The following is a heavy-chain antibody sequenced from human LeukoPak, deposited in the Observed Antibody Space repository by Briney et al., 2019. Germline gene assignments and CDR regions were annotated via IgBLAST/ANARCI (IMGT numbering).Heavy chain of an antibody. J-gene: IGHJ5*02. D-gene: IGHD3-10*01. CDR2: IFSRGSS. Sequence: PSETLSLTCTVSGDSISDYYWSWIRQPPGKGLEWIGYIFSRGSSNYNPSLKSRVTISVDTSKNQLSLKLNSVTAADTAVYYCARSLGSRRSLDPWGQGTLVTVSS. CDR3: ARSLGSRRSLDP. V-gene: IGHV4-59*01. CDR1: GDSISDYY.